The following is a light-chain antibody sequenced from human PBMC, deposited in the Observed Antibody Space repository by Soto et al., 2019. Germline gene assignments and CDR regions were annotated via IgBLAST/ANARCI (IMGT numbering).Light chain of an antibody. CDR1: QSISSW. Sequence: DIQMTQSPSTLSASVGDRVTITCRASQSISSWLAWYQQKPGKAPKLLIYDASSLESGVPSRFSGSGSGTEFTLTLSRLQPDDFATYYCQQYNSYSPLYTFGQGTKLEIK. J-gene: IGKJ2*01. CDR2: DAS. V-gene: IGKV1-5*01. CDR3: QQYNSYSPLYT.